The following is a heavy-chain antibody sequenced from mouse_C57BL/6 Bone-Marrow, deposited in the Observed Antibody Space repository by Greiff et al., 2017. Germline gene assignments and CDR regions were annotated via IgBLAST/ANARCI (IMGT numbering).Heavy chain of an antibody. CDR2: IDPENGDT. CDR1: GFNIKDDY. V-gene: IGHV14-4*01. CDR3: TTGGYGTWFAY. J-gene: IGHJ3*01. Sequence: EVQLQQSGAELVRPGASVKLSCTASGFNIKDDYMHWVKQRPEQDLEWIGWIDPENGDTEYASKFQGKATITADTSSNTAYLQLSSLTSEDTAVYYCTTGGYGTWFAYWGQGTLVTVSA. D-gene: IGHD2-1*01.